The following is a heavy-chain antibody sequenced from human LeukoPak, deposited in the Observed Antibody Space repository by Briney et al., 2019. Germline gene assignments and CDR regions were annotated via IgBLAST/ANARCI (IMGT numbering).Heavy chain of an antibody. CDR2: MNPNSGNT. D-gene: IGHD6-19*01. J-gene: IGHJ4*02. CDR3: ARVYSCGWYYFDY. Sequence: ASVKVSFTGSGYTFTSYDINWGRQATGQGLEWMGWMNPNSGNTGYGQKFQDRVNMTRNTSISTVYVELSSLRSEDTAVYYCARVYSCGWYYFDYWGQGTLVTVSS. CDR1: GYTFTSYD. V-gene: IGHV1-8*01.